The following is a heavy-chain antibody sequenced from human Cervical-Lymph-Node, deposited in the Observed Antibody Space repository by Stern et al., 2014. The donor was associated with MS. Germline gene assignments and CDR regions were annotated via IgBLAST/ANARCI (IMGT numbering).Heavy chain of an antibody. V-gene: IGHV4-61*02. CDR1: GGSISSGNSY. CDR2: IYISGST. J-gene: IGHJ5*02. CDR3: ARHPNDYGDFSNWFDP. Sequence: QVQLQESGPGLVKPSQTLSLTCTVSGGSISSGNSYWSWIRQPAGKGLEWIGRIYISGSTNDTPPLKSRFTISVDTSKNKSSLPLTSVTAADTALYYCARHPNDYGDFSNWFDPWGQGTLVTVSS. D-gene: IGHD4-17*01.